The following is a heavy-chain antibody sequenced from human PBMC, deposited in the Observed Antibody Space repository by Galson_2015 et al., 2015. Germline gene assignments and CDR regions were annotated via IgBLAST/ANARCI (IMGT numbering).Heavy chain of an antibody. CDR1: GGTFSSYT. CDR2: IIPILGIA. CDR3: ARDHGDYLPIYYYYGMDV. V-gene: IGHV1-69*04. Sequence: SVKVSCKASGGTFSSYTISWVRQAPGQGLEWMGRIIPILGIANYAQKFQGRVTITADKSTSTAYMELSSLRSEDTAVYYCARDHGDYLPIYYYYGMDVWGQGTTVTVSS. D-gene: IGHD4-17*01. J-gene: IGHJ6*02.